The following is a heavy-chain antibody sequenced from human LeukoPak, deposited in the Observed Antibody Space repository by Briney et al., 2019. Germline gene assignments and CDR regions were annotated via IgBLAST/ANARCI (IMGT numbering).Heavy chain of an antibody. CDR3: AKHYDILTGSYFDY. Sequence: GGSLRLSCAASGFTFSSYAMSWVRQAPGKGLGWVSAVSGSGGSTYYADSVKGRFTISRDNSKNTLYLQMNSLGADDTAVYYCAKHYDILTGSYFDYWGQGTLVTVSS. D-gene: IGHD3-9*01. CDR1: GFTFSSYA. CDR2: VSGSGGST. V-gene: IGHV3-23*01. J-gene: IGHJ4*02.